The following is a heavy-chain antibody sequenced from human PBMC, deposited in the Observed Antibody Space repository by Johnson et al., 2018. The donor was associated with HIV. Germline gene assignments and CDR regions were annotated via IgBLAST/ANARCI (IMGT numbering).Heavy chain of an antibody. D-gene: IGHD7-27*01. CDR1: GFTFSSYG. CDR3: ARENWGQRMNSFDI. V-gene: IGHV3-30*02. CDR2: IRYDGSNK. Sequence: QVQLVESGGGVVQPGGSLRLSCAASGFTFSSYGMHWVRQAPGKGLEWVAFIRYDGSNKYYADSVKGRFTISRDNSKNTLYLQMNSLRAEDTAVYYCARENWGQRMNSFDIWGQGKMVTFSS. J-gene: IGHJ3*02.